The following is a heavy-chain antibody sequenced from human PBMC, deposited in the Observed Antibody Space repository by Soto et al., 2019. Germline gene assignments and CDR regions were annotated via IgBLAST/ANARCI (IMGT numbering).Heavy chain of an antibody. D-gene: IGHD3-3*01. CDR1: GSSFSTHH. CDR3: ARDSRLTLSGLVIVPSYFGR. J-gene: IGHJ4*02. V-gene: IGHV1-8*01. Sequence: VQSGAEVKKPGASVKVSCKASGSSFSTHHISWLSQATGQGLEWMGWMSPSSGDSGFAHKFMGGVTMNRDTATNTVYMERASLRSDDTAVYYCARDSRLTLSGLVIVPSYFGRWGQGTLVTVSS. CDR2: MSPSSGDS.